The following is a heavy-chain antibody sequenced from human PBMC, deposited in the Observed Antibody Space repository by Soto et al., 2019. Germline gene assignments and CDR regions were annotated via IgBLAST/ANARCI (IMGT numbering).Heavy chain of an antibody. Sequence: QVQLVESGGGVVQPGRSLRLSCAASGFTLSSYGMHWVRQAPGKGLEWVAVISYDGSNKYYADSVKGRFTISRDNSKNTLYLQMNSLRAEDTAVYYCAKGFLTGEDYYYYGMDVWGQGTTVTVSS. J-gene: IGHJ6*02. CDR1: GFTLSSYG. CDR2: ISYDGSNK. V-gene: IGHV3-30*18. CDR3: AKGFLTGEDYYYYGMDV. D-gene: IGHD3-9*01.